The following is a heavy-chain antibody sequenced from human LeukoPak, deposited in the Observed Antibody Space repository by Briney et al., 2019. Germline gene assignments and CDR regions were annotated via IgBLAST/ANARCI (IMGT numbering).Heavy chain of an antibody. D-gene: IGHD3-22*01. J-gene: IGHJ4*02. CDR3: ARDQADSSGYYYVY. V-gene: IGHV3-21*01. Sequence: GGSLRLSCAASGFTFSSYSMNGVRQAPGKGLEWVSSISSSSSYIYYADSVKGRFTISRDNAKNSLYLQMNSLRAEDTAVYYCARDQADSSGYYYVYWGQGTLVTVSS. CDR1: GFTFSSYS. CDR2: ISSSSSYI.